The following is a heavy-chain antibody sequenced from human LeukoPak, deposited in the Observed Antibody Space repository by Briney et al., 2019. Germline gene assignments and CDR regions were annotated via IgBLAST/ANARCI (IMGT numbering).Heavy chain of an antibody. CDR2: IYTSGST. CDR3: AGDLGDNWNFDY. V-gene: IGHV4-4*07. J-gene: IGHJ4*02. D-gene: IGHD1-20*01. CDR1: GGSISSYY. Sequence: PSETLSLTCTVSGGSISSYYWSWIRQPAGKGLEWIGRIYTSGSTNYNPSLKSRVTTSVDTSKNQFSLELSSVTAADTAVYYCAGDLGDNWNFDYWGQGTLVTVSS.